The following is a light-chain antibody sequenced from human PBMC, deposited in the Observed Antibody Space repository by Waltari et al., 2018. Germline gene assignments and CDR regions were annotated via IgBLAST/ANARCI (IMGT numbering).Light chain of an antibody. V-gene: IGLV2-8*01. CDR2: EVS. CDR1: SSDVGGFDS. J-gene: IGLJ2*01. CDR3: AAWDDSLSGHVV. Sequence: QSALTQPPSASGSPGQSVTISCPGPSSDVGGFDSVSWYQQHPGKVPRLMIYEVSKRPSGVPDRFSGSKSGTSASLAISGLRSEDEGDYYCAAWDDSLSGHVVFGGGTKLTVL.